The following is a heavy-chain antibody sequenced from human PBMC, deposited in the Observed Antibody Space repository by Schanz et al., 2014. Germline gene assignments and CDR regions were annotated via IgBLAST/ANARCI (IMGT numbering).Heavy chain of an antibody. Sequence: EVQLVESGGGLVQPGGSLRLSCAASGFTFSNSWMHWVRQAPGKGLMWVSRINSDGRSTNYADSVKGRFSISRDNARNTLHLQMNSLRDEDTAMYYCAKRCSSTSCSHGAFDIWGQGTMVTVSS. V-gene: IGHV3-74*01. CDR2: INSDGRST. D-gene: IGHD2-2*01. CDR1: GFTFSNSW. J-gene: IGHJ3*02. CDR3: AKRCSSTSCSHGAFDI.